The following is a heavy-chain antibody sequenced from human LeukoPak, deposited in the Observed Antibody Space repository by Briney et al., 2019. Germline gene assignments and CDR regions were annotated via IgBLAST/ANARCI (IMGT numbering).Heavy chain of an antibody. D-gene: IGHD5-18*01. CDR3: ARDPYSYGLLFDY. Sequence: SETLSLTCTVSGGSISSSSYYWGWIRQPPGKGLEWIGSIYYSGSTYYNPSLKSRVTISVDTSKDQFSLKLSSVTAADTAVYYCARDPYSYGLLFDYWGQGTLVTVSS. J-gene: IGHJ4*02. V-gene: IGHV4-39*07. CDR2: IYYSGST. CDR1: GGSISSSSYY.